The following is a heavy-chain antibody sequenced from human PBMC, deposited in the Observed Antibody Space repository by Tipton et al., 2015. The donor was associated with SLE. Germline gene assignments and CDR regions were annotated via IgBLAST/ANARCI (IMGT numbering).Heavy chain of an antibody. D-gene: IGHD2-21*01. J-gene: IGHJ6*02. CDR2: ISYGGGT. CDR3: ARGLLTWRGAIVGVDV. CDR1: GGSISSHY. V-gene: IGHV4-59*08. Sequence: GLVKPSETLSLTCSVSGGSISSHYWIWIRQPPGKGLQWIGYISYGGGTNYNPSLKSRVTISVDTAKNQFSLKLTSVTAADTAVYYCARGLLTWRGAIVGVDVWGQGTTVNVSS.